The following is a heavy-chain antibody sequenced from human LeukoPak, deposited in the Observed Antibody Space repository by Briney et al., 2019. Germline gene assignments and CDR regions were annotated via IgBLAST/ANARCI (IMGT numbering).Heavy chain of an antibody. CDR1: GYTFTGYY. D-gene: IGHD2-2*01. V-gene: IGHV1-2*02. CDR2: INPNSGGT. CDR3: AALVVVPAAIPNYYYYGMDV. J-gene: IGHJ6*02. Sequence: ASVKVSCKASGYTFTGYYMHWVRQAPGQGLEWMGWINPNSGGTNYAQKFQGRVTITRDTSISTAYMELSRLRSDDTAVYYCAALVVVPAAIPNYYYYGMDVWGQGTTVTVSS.